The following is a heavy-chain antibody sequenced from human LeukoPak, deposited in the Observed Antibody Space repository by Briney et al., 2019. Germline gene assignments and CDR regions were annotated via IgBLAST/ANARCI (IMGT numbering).Heavy chain of an antibody. CDR1: GYTFTSYY. J-gene: IGHJ3*02. CDR3: ARRLGLRWDLQAFDI. Sequence: ASVKISCKASGYTFTSYYMHWVRQAPGQGLEWMGIINPSGGSTSYAQKFQGRVTITWNTSISTAYMELSSLRSEDTAVYYCARRLGLRWDLQAFDIWGQGTMVTVSS. V-gene: IGHV1-46*01. CDR2: INPSGGST. D-gene: IGHD4-23*01.